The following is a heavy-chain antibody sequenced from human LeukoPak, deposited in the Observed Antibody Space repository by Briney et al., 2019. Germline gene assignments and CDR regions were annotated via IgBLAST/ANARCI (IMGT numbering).Heavy chain of an antibody. CDR1: GGSVSSYY. D-gene: IGHD2-21*01. J-gene: IGHJ2*01. Sequence: SETLSLTCTVSGGSVSSYYWSWMRQSPGKGLEWLGYVYYSGSTNYNPALKSRVTISLDTSENQFSLKLSSVTAADTAVYYCAREANSPTARYWYFDLWGRGTQVTVSS. CDR2: VYYSGST. CDR3: AREANSPTARYWYFDL. V-gene: IGHV4-59*02.